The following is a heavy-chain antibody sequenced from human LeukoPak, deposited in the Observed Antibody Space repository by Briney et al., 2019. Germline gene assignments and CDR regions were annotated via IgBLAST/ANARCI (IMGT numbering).Heavy chain of an antibody. Sequence: PGGSLRLSCMVSGFTFSTCAMSWVRQAPGKGLEWVAYIKKTGSETYYVDSVKGRFTISRDNAKNSLYLQMNSLRAEDTAVYYCASGLELDYWGQGTLVTVSS. CDR1: GFTFSTCA. CDR2: IKKTGSET. V-gene: IGHV3-7*03. CDR3: ASGLELDY. J-gene: IGHJ4*02.